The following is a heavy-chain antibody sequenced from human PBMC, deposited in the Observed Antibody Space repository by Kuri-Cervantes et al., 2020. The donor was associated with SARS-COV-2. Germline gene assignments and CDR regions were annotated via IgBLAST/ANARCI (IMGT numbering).Heavy chain of an antibody. D-gene: IGHD2-2*01. CDR1: SGSFSNHY. V-gene: IGHV4-34*01. CDR2: VNLSGGT. CDR3: ARDTGTYCSDISCYGYYYYYGMDV. J-gene: IGHJ6*02. Sequence: SETLSLTCAVFSGSFSNHYWSWVRQPPGKGLEWIGDVNLSGGTNYNPSLKSRVTISVDTSKNQFSLKMRSVTAADTAVYYCARDTGTYCSDISCYGYYYYYGMDVWGQGTTVTVSS.